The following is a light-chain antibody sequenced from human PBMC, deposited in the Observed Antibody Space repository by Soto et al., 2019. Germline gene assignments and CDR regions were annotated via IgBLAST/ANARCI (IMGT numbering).Light chain of an antibody. CDR2: GAS. V-gene: IGKV3-15*01. Sequence: IVMTQSPATLSVSPGERATLSCRASQSISSNLAWYQQNPGQASRLLIYGASTRATGIPARFSGSGSGTEYSLTISSLQSEDFVLYYCQQYSEWPLTFGGGTKV. CDR3: QQYSEWPLT. CDR1: QSISSN. J-gene: IGKJ4*01.